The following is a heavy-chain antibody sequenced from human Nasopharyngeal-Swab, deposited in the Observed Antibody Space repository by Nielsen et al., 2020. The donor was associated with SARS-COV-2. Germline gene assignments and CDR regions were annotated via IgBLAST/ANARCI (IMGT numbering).Heavy chain of an antibody. D-gene: IGHD3-9*01. V-gene: IGHV3-23*01. Sequence: GESLKISCAASGFTFSSYAMSWVRQAPGKGLEWVSAISGSGGSTYYADSVKGRFTISRDNSKKTLYLQMNSLRAEDTAVYYCAKKLENILRYFDWLLDAFDIWGQGTMVTVSS. CDR3: AKKLENILRYFDWLLDAFDI. J-gene: IGHJ3*02. CDR1: GFTFSSYA. CDR2: ISGSGGST.